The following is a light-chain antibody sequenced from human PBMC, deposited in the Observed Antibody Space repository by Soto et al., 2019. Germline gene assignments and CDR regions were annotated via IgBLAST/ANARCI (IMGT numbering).Light chain of an antibody. CDR1: QSISSC. J-gene: IGKJ4*01. V-gene: IGKV3-11*01. Sequence: DIALTQSPGTLSLSPGDRATLSCRASQSISSCLAWYQQKTGQAPKLLIYDASTRASGIPARFSGSGSGTDFTLTISSLEPEDFAVYYCQQRSNWPLTFGGGAKVEI. CDR2: DAS. CDR3: QQRSNWPLT.